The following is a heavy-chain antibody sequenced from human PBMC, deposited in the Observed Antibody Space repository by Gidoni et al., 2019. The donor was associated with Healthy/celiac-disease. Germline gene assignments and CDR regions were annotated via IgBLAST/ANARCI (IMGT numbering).Heavy chain of an antibody. V-gene: IGHV3-23*01. CDR1: GFTFSSYA. CDR3: AKDWIISDSSGYYYDWGGCDY. Sequence: EVQLLESGGGLVQPGGSLRLSCAASGFTFSSYAMSWVRQAPGKGLEWVSAISGSGGSTYYADSVKGRFTIARDKSKNTLYLQMNSLRAEDTAVYYCAKDWIISDSSGYYYDWGGCDYWGQGTLVTVSS. J-gene: IGHJ4*02. D-gene: IGHD3-22*01. CDR2: ISGSGGST.